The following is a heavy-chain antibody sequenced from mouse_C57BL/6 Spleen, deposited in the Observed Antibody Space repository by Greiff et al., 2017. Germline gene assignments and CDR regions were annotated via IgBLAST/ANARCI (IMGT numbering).Heavy chain of an antibody. CDR2: VYPGCGSI. Sequence: QVQLKQSGAELVKPGASVKLSCKASGYTFTEYTIHWVKQRPGQGLEWIGWVYPGCGSIKYNEKFKDKATLTADKSSSTVYMELSRLTSEDSAVYFCARHEEPVDGSSFYYAMDYWGQGASLTVSS. CDR1: GYTFTEYT. CDR3: ARHEEPVDGSSFYYAMDY. J-gene: IGHJ4*01. V-gene: IGHV1-62-2*01. D-gene: IGHD1-1*01.